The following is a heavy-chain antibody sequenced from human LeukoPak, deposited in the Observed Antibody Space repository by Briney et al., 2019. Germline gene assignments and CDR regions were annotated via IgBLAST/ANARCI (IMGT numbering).Heavy chain of an antibody. CDR3: AIARYYGSGAIDY. Sequence: SGTLSLTCTVSGGSISSSSYYWGWIRQPPGKGLEWIGSIYYSGSTYYNPSLKSRVTISVDTSKNQFSLKLSSVTAADTAVYYCAIARYYGSGAIDYWGQGTLVTVSS. V-gene: IGHV4-39*01. CDR1: GGSISSSSYY. CDR2: IYYSGST. J-gene: IGHJ4*02. D-gene: IGHD3-10*01.